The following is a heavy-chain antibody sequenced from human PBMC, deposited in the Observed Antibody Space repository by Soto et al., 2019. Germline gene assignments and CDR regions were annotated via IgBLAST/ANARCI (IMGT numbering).Heavy chain of an antibody. CDR3: ARKLWLWGGWGYYFDY. D-gene: IGHD5-18*01. V-gene: IGHV6-1*01. CDR1: GDRVSSNSVA. Sequence: SQTLSLTCAISGDRVSSNSVAWNWIRQSPSRGLEWLGRTYYRSKWYNDYAVSVKSRITINPDTSKNQFSLQLNSVTPEDTAVYYCARKLWLWGGWGYYFDYWGQGTLVTVSS. CDR2: TYYRSKWYN. J-gene: IGHJ4*02.